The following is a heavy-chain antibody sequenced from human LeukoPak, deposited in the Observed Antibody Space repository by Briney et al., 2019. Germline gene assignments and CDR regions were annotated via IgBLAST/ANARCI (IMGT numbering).Heavy chain of an antibody. D-gene: IGHD2-15*01. CDR2: INHSGST. Sequence: PSETLSLTCAVYGGSFSGYHWSWIRQPPGKGLEWIGEINHSGSTNYNPSLKSRVTISVDTSKNQFSLKLSSVTAADTAVYYCARGRRRSGYCSGGSCYSYFDYWGQGTLVTVSS. CDR1: GGSFSGYH. J-gene: IGHJ4*02. V-gene: IGHV4-34*01. CDR3: ARGRRRSGYCSGGSCYSYFDY.